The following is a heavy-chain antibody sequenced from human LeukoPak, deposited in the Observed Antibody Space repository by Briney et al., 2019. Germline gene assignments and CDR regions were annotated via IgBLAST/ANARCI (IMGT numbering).Heavy chain of an antibody. Sequence: PGGSLRLSCAASGFTFSSYAMSWVRQAPGKGLEWVSAISGSGGGTYYADSVKGRFTISRDNFKNTLHLQMNSLRAEDTAVYYCAKDALGWAAFGMDVWGQGTTVTVSS. CDR2: ISGSGGGT. CDR1: GFTFSSYA. CDR3: AKDALGWAAFGMDV. V-gene: IGHV3-23*01. D-gene: IGHD2-15*01. J-gene: IGHJ6*02.